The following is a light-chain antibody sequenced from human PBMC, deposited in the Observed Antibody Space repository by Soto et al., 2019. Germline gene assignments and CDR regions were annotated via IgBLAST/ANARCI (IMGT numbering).Light chain of an antibody. CDR3: AAWDDSLNGVV. V-gene: IGLV1-44*01. Sequence: QSVLTQPHSASGTPGQTIAISCSGGSSNIGSHTVNWYQQLPGTAPRLLIYSNTQRPSGVPDRFSGSKSGTSASLAITGLQSEDEGDYYCAAWDDSLNGVVFGGGTKVTVL. CDR1: SSNIGSHT. J-gene: IGLJ2*01. CDR2: SNT.